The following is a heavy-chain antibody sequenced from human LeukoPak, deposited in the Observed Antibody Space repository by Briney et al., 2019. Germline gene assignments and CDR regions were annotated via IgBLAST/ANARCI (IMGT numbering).Heavy chain of an antibody. CDR2: IYISGST. J-gene: IGHJ5*02. D-gene: IGHD3-16*02. Sequence: SETLSLTSTVSGGSISTYYWSWIRQPAGKGLEWIGRIYISGSTNYNPSLKSRVTMSVDTSKNQFSLKLSSVTAADTAVYYCARQVISVYRVYDYVWGSYRSTWFDPWGQGTLVTVSS. V-gene: IGHV4-4*07. CDR1: GGSISTYY. CDR3: ARQVISVYRVYDYVWGSYRSTWFDP.